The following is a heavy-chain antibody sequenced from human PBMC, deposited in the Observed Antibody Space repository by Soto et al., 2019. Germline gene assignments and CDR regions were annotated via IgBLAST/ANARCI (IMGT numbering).Heavy chain of an antibody. Sequence: SETLSLTCAVYGGSFSGYYWSWIRQPPGKGLEWIGEINHSGSTNYNPSLKSRVTISVDTSKNQFSLKLSSVTAADTAMYYCARRNVLLWFGGNLGWFDPWGQGTLVTVSS. J-gene: IGHJ5*02. CDR3: ARRNVLLWFGGNLGWFDP. CDR2: INHSGST. D-gene: IGHD3-10*01. CDR1: GGSFSGYY. V-gene: IGHV4-34*01.